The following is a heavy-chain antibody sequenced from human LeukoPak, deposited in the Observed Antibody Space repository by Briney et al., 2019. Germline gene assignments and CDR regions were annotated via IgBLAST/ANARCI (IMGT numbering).Heavy chain of an antibody. CDR3: ARVVVPAAMPYYYYYMDV. V-gene: IGHV4-34*01. D-gene: IGHD2-2*01. CDR1: GGSFSGYY. CDR2: IYYSGST. J-gene: IGHJ6*03. Sequence: KASETLSLTCAVYGGSFSGYYWSWIRQPPGKGLEWIGSIYYSGSTYYNPSLKSRVTISVDTSKNQFSLKLSSVTAADTAVYYCARVVVPAAMPYYYYYMDVWGKGTTVTVSS.